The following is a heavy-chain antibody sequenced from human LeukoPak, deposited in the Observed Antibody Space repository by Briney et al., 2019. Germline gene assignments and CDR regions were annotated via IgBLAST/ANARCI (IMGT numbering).Heavy chain of an antibody. J-gene: IGHJ4*02. D-gene: IGHD3-10*01. CDR1: GFTFNNYA. CDR2: ISGSGSIT. V-gene: IGHV3-23*01. CDR3: AKSLGGDYGSGSYYVVFDS. Sequence: GGSLSLSCVSSGFTFNNYAMNWVHQAPGKGLEWVSSISGSGSITYYADSVKGRFTISRDTSKNTLWLQMNSLRVDDTALYYCAKSLGGDYGSGSYYVVFDSWGQGTLVTVSS.